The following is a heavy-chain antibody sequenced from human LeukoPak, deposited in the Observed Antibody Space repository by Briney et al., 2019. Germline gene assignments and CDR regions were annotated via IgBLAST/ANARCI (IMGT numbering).Heavy chain of an antibody. CDR1: GFTFRTYG. CDR2: IWHDGGNK. D-gene: IGHD2-2*01. Sequence: GRSLRLSCAASGFTFRTYGMHWVRQAPGKGLEWVAVIWHDGGNKYYADFVKGRFTISRDNSKNTLYLQMNSLRAEDTAVYYCASLCRRSSTSCRNWFDPWGQGTLVTVSS. J-gene: IGHJ5*02. V-gene: IGHV3-33*01. CDR3: ASLCRRSSTSCRNWFDP.